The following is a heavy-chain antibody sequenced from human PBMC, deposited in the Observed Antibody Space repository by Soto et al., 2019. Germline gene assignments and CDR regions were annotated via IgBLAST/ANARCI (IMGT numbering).Heavy chain of an antibody. J-gene: IGHJ4*02. CDR1: GFTFSSYG. V-gene: IGHV3-33*01. D-gene: IGHD3-22*01. CDR2: IWYDGSNK. Sequence: QVQLVESGGGVVQPGRSLRLSCAASGFTFSSYGMHWVRQAPGKGLEWVAVIWYDGSNKYYADSVKGRFTISRDNSKNTLYLQMNSLRAEDTAVYYCARDWDYYDSSGYPYYFDYWGQGTLVTVSS. CDR3: ARDWDYYDSSGYPYYFDY.